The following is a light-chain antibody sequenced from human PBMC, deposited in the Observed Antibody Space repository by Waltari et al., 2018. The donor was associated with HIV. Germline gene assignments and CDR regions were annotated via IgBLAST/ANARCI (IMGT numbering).Light chain of an antibody. Sequence: DVVLTQTPVSLSVTPGQPASLPCRSSHSLLYSAGGTYLSWFLQRPGQPPQLLIYEVSKRFSGVPERFRGSGSGTDFTLYITRVEAEDVGVYFCMQNKQLPLTFGGGTKVEIK. CDR1: HSLLYSAGGTY. CDR2: EVS. J-gene: IGKJ4*01. V-gene: IGKV2D-29*01. CDR3: MQNKQLPLT.